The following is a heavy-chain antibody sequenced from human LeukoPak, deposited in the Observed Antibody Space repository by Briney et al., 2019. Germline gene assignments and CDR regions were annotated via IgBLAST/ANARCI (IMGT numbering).Heavy chain of an antibody. CDR1: GGSFSGYY. V-gene: IGHV4-34*01. D-gene: IGHD1-1*01. Sequence: SETLSLTCAVYGGSFSGYYWSWIRQPPGKGLEWIGEINHSGSTNYNPSLKSRVTISVDTSKNQFSLKLSSVTAADTAVYYCARSEGLERRFNWFDPWGQGTLVTVSS. J-gene: IGHJ5*02. CDR3: ARSEGLERRFNWFDP. CDR2: INHSGST.